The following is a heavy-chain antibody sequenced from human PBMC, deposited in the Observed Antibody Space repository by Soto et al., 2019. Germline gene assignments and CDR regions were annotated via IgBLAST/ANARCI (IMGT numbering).Heavy chain of an antibody. CDR3: ARHPMGDAAVAGTGAGAFDS. CDR2: IDPSDSDT. J-gene: IGHJ3*02. Sequence: PGVLLKIPCSGAECKIASYGSRWISKMPGKGLEWMGIIDPSDSDTRYSPSFQGQVTISAVKSISTAYLQWSSLKASDTAMYYCARHPMGDAAVAGTGAGAFDSWAKGQWSPSPQ. D-gene: IGHD6-19*01. CDR1: ECKIASYG. V-gene: IGHV5-51*01.